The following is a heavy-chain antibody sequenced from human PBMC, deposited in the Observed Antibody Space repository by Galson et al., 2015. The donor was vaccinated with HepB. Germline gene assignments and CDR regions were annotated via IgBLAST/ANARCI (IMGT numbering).Heavy chain of an antibody. J-gene: IGHJ4*02. D-gene: IGHD6-13*01. V-gene: IGHV3-30*18. CDR3: AKSPSANSWYEDY. CDR2: ISSDGSDR. CDR1: GFTFSNYA. Sequence: SLRLSCAASGFTFSNYAMHWVRQAPGKGLEWVSFISSDGSDRIYADSVKGRFDISRDNSKNTLYLQMNSLGVEDTAFYYCAKSPSANSWYEDYWGQGTLVAVSS.